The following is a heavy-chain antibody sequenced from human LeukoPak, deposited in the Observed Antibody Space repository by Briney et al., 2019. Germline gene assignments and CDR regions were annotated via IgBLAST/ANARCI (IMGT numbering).Heavy chain of an antibody. Sequence: GGSLRLSCAASGFTLSSYAMNWIRQAPGKGLEWVSGISAGGGSTYYAYHADSVKGRFTISRDNYKNTLYLQMNSLRAEDTAVYCCARGGAFEIWGQGTMVTVSS. V-gene: IGHV3-23*01. J-gene: IGHJ3*02. CDR2: ISAGGGSTYYA. CDR3: ARGGAFEI. CDR1: GFTLSSYA.